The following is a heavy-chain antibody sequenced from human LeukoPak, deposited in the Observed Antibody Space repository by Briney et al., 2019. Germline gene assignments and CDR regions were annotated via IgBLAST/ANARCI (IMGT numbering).Heavy chain of an antibody. Sequence: PGGSLRLSCAASGFTFSSYAMHWVRQAPGKGLEWVAVISYDGSNKYYADSVKGRFTISRDNSKNTLYLQMNSLRAEDTAVYYCARPLGSSGWHYFDYWGQGTLVTVSS. J-gene: IGHJ4*02. D-gene: IGHD6-19*01. CDR3: ARPLGSSGWHYFDY. CDR1: GFTFSSYA. CDR2: ISYDGSNK. V-gene: IGHV3-30-3*01.